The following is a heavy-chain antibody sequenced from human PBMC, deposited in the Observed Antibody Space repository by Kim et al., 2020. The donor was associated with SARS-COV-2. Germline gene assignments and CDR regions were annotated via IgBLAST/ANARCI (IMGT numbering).Heavy chain of an antibody. D-gene: IGHD3-10*01. CDR3: ARVGFGEFKRIDY. CDR2: INHSGST. J-gene: IGHJ4*02. CDR1: GGSFSGYY. Sequence: SETLSLTCAVYGGSFSGYYWSWIRQPPGKGLEWIGEINHSGSTNYNPSLKSRVTISVDTSKNQFSLKLSSVTAADTAVYYCARVGFGEFKRIDYWGQGTL. V-gene: IGHV4-34*01.